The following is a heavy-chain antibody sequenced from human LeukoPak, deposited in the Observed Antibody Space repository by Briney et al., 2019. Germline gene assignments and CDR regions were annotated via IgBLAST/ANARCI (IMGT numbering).Heavy chain of an antibody. CDR2: IIPIFGTA. Sequence: GASVKVSRKASGGTFSSYAISWARQAPGQGLEWMGGIIPIFGTANYAQKFQGRVTITADESTSTAYMELSSLRSEDTAVYYCARDLLFDSFDPWGQGTLVTVSS. J-gene: IGHJ5*02. CDR1: GGTFSSYA. V-gene: IGHV1-69*01. D-gene: IGHD2-21*01. CDR3: ARDLLFDSFDP.